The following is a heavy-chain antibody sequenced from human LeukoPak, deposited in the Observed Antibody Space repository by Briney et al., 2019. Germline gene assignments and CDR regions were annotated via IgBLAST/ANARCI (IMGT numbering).Heavy chain of an antibody. J-gene: IGHJ4*02. CDR2: ISSSSRTI. CDR1: GFTFSIYS. Sequence: GGSLRLSCAASGFTFSIYSMNWVRQAPGKGLEWVSYISSSSRTIFYADSVKGRFTIYRDNARNSLYLQMNSLRDEDTAVYYCARDVYGGYSLDYWGQGTLVTVSS. D-gene: IGHD4-23*01. V-gene: IGHV3-48*02. CDR3: ARDVYGGYSLDY.